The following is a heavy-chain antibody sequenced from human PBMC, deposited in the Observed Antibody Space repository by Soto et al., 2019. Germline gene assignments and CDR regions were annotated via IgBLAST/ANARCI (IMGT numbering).Heavy chain of an antibody. J-gene: IGHJ3*02. Sequence: GASVKVSCKASGATFGSYAISWVRQAPGQGLEWMGGIIPIFGTANYAQKFQGRVTITADESTSTAYMELSSLRSEDTAVYSCARNEQLVPDAFGSWGQGTMVTVSS. CDR1: GATFGSYA. D-gene: IGHD6-6*01. CDR2: IIPIFGTA. CDR3: ARNEQLVPDAFGS. V-gene: IGHV1-69*13.